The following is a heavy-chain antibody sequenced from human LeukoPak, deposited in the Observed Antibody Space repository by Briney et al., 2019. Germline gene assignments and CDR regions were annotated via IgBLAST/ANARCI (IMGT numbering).Heavy chain of an antibody. D-gene: IGHD5-12*01. J-gene: IGHJ3*02. CDR2: IYYSGST. Sequence: PSETLSLTCTVSGGSISSGDYYWSWIRQPPGKGLEWIGYIYYSGSTYYNPSLKSRVTISVDTSKNQFSLKLSSVTAADTAVYYCASPTGSGYGDAFDIWGQGTMVTVSS. V-gene: IGHV4-30-4*08. CDR3: ASPTGSGYGDAFDI. CDR1: GGSISSGDYY.